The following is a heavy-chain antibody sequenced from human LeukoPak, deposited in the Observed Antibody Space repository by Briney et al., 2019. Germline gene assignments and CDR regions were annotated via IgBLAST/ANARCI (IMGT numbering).Heavy chain of an antibody. J-gene: IGHJ4*02. V-gene: IGHV4-34*01. Sequence: PSETLSLTCAVCGGSFSGYYWSWIRQPPGKGLEWIGEINHSGSTNYNPSLKGRVTISVDTSKNQFSLKLSSVTAADTAVYYCARGGPYSSSWYGYWGQGTLVTVSS. CDR3: ARGGPYSSSWYGY. CDR2: INHSGST. D-gene: IGHD6-13*01. CDR1: GGSFSGYY.